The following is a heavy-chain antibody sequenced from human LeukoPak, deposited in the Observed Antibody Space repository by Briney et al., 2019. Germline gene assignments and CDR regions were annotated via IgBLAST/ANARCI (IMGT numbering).Heavy chain of an antibody. CDR1: GGSISSYY. CDR2: IYYSGST. Sequence: PSETLSLTCTVSGGSISSYYWSWIRQPPGKGLEWIGYIYYSGSTNYNPSLKSRVTISVDTSKNQFSLKPSSVTAADTAVYYCARGHDILTGYTGYYFDYWGQGTLVTVSS. CDR3: ARGHDILTGYTGYYFDY. D-gene: IGHD3-9*01. V-gene: IGHV4-59*01. J-gene: IGHJ4*02.